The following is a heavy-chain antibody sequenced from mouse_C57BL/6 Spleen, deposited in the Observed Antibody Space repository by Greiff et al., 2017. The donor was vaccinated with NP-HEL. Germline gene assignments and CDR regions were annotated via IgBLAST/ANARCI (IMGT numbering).Heavy chain of an antibody. V-gene: IGHV1-62-2*01. CDR3: ARHEGPNGAMDY. CDR1: GYTFPEYT. J-gene: IGHJ4*01. Sequence: VQLPPSGAELVKPGASVKLSCKASGYTFPEYTIHRVKQRSGPGLVGIGWFYPGSGSIKYNEKFKDKATLTADKSSSTVYMELSRLTSEDSAVYFCARHEGPNGAMDYWGQGTSVTVSS. CDR2: FYPGSGSI.